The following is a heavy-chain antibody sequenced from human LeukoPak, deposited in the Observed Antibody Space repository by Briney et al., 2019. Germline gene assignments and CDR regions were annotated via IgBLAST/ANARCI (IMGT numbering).Heavy chain of an antibody. CDR1: GYTFTGYY. J-gene: IGHJ5*02. D-gene: IGHD2-15*01. CDR2: INPNSGGT. Sequence: ASVKVSCKASGYTFTGYYMHWVRQAPGQGLEWMGWINPNSGGTNYAQKFQGRVTMTRDTSISTAYMELSRLRSDGTAVYYCARDIPVYCSGGSCYGGNWFDPWGQGTLVTVSS. V-gene: IGHV1-2*02. CDR3: ARDIPVYCSGGSCYGGNWFDP.